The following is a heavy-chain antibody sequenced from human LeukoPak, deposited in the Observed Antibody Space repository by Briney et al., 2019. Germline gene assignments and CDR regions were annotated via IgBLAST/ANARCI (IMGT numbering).Heavy chain of an antibody. V-gene: IGHV1-69*05. J-gene: IGHJ4*02. CDR3: ARVGDECSCTSCYTGIDYYFDY. CDR1: GGTFSSYA. D-gene: IGHD2-2*02. Sequence: SVKVSCKASGGTFSSYAISWVRQAPGQGLEWMGGIIPIFGTANYAQKFQGRVTITTDESTSTAYMELSSLRSEDTAVYYCARVGDECSCTSCYTGIDYYFDYWGQGTLVTVSS. CDR2: IIPIFGTA.